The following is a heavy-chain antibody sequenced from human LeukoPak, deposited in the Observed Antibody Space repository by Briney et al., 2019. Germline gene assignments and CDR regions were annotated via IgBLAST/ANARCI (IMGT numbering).Heavy chain of an antibody. CDR3: GRKRPWGLYRYFGY. J-gene: IGHJ4*02. CDR1: GDSISSGDYY. CDR2: ISSRST. Sequence: PSETLSLTCTVSGDSISSGDYYWSWIRQPAGKGLEWIGRISSRSTNYNPSLKSRVTISLDTSKNQFSLMLSSATAAATAVYYCGRKRPWGLYRYFGYWGQGTLVTVSS. D-gene: IGHD1-26*01. V-gene: IGHV4-61*02.